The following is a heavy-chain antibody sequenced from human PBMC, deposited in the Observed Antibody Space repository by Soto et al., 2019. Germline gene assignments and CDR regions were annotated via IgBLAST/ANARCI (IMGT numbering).Heavy chain of an antibody. J-gene: IGHJ4*02. D-gene: IGHD2-15*01. Sequence: QVQLVQSGAEVKKPGASVRVSCQTSAYTFTNYAVSWVRQAPGQGLEWMGWSSGDNGNTIYAQKFQGRVTMTTDTSTRKAYMELRSLRSDDTAVYYCATGLLGYCSGGSCYSDSWGQGTLVTVSS. CDR2: SSGDNGNT. CDR1: AYTFTNYA. CDR3: ATGLLGYCSGGSCYSDS. V-gene: IGHV1-18*01.